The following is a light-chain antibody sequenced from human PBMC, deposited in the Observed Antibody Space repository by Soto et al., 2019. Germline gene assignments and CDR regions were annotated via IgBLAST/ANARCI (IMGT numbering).Light chain of an antibody. CDR3: QQYDIWPPYT. J-gene: IGKJ2*01. Sequence: EVVMTQSPASLSASPGERVTLSCRASQNIRSSLAWYQQRPGQAPRLLIYDASTRATGIPPRFSGGGSGTECTVTISSLQSEDFAIYYCQQYDIWPPYTFGQGTKVEF. CDR2: DAS. CDR1: QNIRSS. V-gene: IGKV3-15*01.